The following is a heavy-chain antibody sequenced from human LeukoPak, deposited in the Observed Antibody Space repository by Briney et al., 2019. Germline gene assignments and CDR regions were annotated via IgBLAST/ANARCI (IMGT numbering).Heavy chain of an antibody. CDR2: INPSGGST. Sequence: RASVKVSCKASGYTFTSYYMHWVRQAPGQGLEWMGIINPSGGSTSYAQKFQGRVTMTRDTSTSTVYMELSSLRSEDTAVYYCARFAVHRRIAVDGQFGLDYWGQGTLVTVSS. CDR1: GYTFTSYY. V-gene: IGHV1-46*01. D-gene: IGHD6-19*01. J-gene: IGHJ4*02. CDR3: ARFAVHRRIAVDGQFGLDY.